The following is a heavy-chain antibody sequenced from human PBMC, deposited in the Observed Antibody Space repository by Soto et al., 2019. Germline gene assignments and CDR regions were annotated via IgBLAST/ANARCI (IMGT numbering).Heavy chain of an antibody. J-gene: IGHJ5*02. Sequence: QVQLQESGPGLVKPSETLSLTCTVSGGSISSYYWSWIRQPAGKGLEWIGRIYTSGSTNYNPSLKSRVTMSVDTSKNQVSRKLSSVTAADTAVYYCARWVWSGPHLYWFDPWGQGTLVTVSS. V-gene: IGHV4-4*07. D-gene: IGHD3-3*01. CDR3: ARWVWSGPHLYWFDP. CDR2: IYTSGST. CDR1: GGSISSYY.